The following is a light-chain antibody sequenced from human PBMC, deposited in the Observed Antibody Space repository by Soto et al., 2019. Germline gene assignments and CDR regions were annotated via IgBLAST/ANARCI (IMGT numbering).Light chain of an antibody. Sequence: QSVLTQPPSASGSPGQSVTISCTGTSSDVGGYNSVSWYQQHPGKAPKLMIYDVSKRPSGVPDRFSGSKSGNTASITVCVLPDEDEAYYYCSSSGGGNKVFGGGTKLTVL. CDR1: SSDVGGYNS. V-gene: IGLV2-8*01. J-gene: IGLJ2*01. CDR3: SSSGGGNKV. CDR2: DVS.